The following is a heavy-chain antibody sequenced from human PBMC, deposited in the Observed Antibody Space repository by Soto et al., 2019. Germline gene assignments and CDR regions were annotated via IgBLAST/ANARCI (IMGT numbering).Heavy chain of an antibody. J-gene: IGHJ5*02. D-gene: IGHD2-8*01. Sequence: LRLSCAASGFTFSDYHMTWIRQAPGQGLEWVSSISHSGSSTNYADSVKGRFTISRDNAKNSLYLQMHSLRAEDTAVYYCARTSWLYAIGPDWFDPWGQGTLVTVSS. CDR3: ARTSWLYAIGPDWFDP. V-gene: IGHV3-11*06. CDR1: GFTFSDYH. CDR2: ISHSGSST.